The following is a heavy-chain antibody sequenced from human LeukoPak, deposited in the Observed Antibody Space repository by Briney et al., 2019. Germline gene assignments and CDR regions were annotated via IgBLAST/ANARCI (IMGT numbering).Heavy chain of an antibody. Sequence: GGSLRLSCAVSGFTFSNAWMSWVRQAPGKGLEWVAVISYDGSNKYYADSVKGRFTISRDNSKNTLYLQMNSLRAEDTAVYYCAREGYYDRSGSGAFDIWGQGTMVTVSS. CDR1: GFTFSNAW. D-gene: IGHD3-22*01. CDR2: ISYDGSNK. J-gene: IGHJ3*02. V-gene: IGHV3-30*03. CDR3: AREGYYDRSGSGAFDI.